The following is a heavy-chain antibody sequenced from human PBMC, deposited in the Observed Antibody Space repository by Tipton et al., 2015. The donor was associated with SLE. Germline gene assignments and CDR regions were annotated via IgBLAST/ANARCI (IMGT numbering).Heavy chain of an antibody. CDR1: GGSFSTDY. CDR2: IHQSGRV. V-gene: IGHV4-34*10. CDR3: ARESN. J-gene: IGHJ3*01. Sequence: TLSLTCSVYGGSFSTDYWSWIRRPPGRGLEWIGEIHQSGRVKYNPSLKSRITISVDTSKNQFYLRLISATAADTAVYYCARESNWGQGTMVTVSS. D-gene: IGHD3-10*01.